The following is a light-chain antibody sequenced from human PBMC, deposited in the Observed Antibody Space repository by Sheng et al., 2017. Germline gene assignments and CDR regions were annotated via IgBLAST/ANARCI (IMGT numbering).Light chain of an antibody. CDR3: GTWDSSLRGYV. CDR1: SSNIGNNY. J-gene: IGLJ1*01. Sequence: QSVLTQPPSVSAAPGQKVTISCSGSSSNIGNNYVSWYQQLPGTAPKLLIYEDNRRPSGIPDRFSGSKSGTSATLGITGLQTGDEADYYCGTWDSSLRGYVFGTATKVTVL. CDR2: EDN. V-gene: IGLV1-51*02.